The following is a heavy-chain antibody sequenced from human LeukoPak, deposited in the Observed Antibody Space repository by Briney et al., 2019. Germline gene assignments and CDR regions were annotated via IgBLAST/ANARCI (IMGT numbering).Heavy chain of an antibody. CDR1: GFTFSSYT. V-gene: IGHV3-21*04. J-gene: IGHJ4*02. Sequence: GGSLRLSCAASGFTFSSYTMHWIRQAPGKGLEWVSSISSSSSYIYYADSVKGRFTISRDNSKNTLYLQMNSLRAEDTAVYYCAKAGSGSYPHYWGQGTLVTVSS. CDR3: AKAGSGSYPHY. D-gene: IGHD1-26*01. CDR2: ISSSSSYI.